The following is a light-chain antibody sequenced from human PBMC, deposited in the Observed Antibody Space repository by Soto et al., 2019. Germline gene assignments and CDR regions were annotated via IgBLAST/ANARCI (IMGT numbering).Light chain of an antibody. CDR3: QQYNDWPIT. V-gene: IGKV4-1*01. Sequence: DIVMTQSPDSLAVSLGERATINCRSSQSLLSSNKNYLIWYQQKPGQPPKLLIYWASTRESGVPDRFSGSASGTDFTLTISSLQSEDFAVYYCQQYNDWPITFGQGTRLEIK. CDR2: WAS. J-gene: IGKJ5*01. CDR1: QSLLSSNKNY.